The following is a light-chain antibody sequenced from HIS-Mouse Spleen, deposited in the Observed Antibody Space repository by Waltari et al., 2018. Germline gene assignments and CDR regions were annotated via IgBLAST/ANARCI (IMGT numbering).Light chain of an antibody. CDR1: ALPKKY. CDR2: EAS. Sequence: SYELTQPPSVSVSPGQTARITCSGDALPKKYAYWYQQKSGQAPVLVINEASKRPSGIPEGFSGSSSGKMATLTISGAQVEDEADYYCYSTDSSGNHRVFGGGTKLTVL. V-gene: IGLV3-10*01. J-gene: IGLJ2*01. CDR3: YSTDSSGNHRV.